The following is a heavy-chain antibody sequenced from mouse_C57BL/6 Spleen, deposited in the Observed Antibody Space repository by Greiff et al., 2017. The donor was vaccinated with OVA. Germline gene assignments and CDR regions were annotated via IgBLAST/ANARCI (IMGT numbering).Heavy chain of an antibody. V-gene: IGHV2-6*01. CDR2: IWGVGST. CDR3: ASDLDDGGFAY. Sequence: VHLVESGPGLVAPSQSLSITCTVSGFSLTSYGVDWVRQSPGKGLEWLGVIWGVGSTNYNSALKSRLSISKDNSKSQVFLKMNSLQTDDTAMYYCASDLDDGGFAYWGQGTLVTVSA. D-gene: IGHD2-3*01. J-gene: IGHJ3*01. CDR1: GFSLTSYG.